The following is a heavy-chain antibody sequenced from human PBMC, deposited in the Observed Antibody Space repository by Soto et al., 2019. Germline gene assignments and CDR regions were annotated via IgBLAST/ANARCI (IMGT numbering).Heavy chain of an antibody. CDR2: IYHSGIT. J-gene: IGHJ5*02. D-gene: IGHD3-3*01. V-gene: IGHV4-30-2*01. CDR3: ARVFKIFGVASQFET. Sequence: KASSTXALTCAVSGVSIIIGGYAVSWIRQPPGNVLDWIGYIYHSGITYYNPSLKSLVTISLDRSKNQFSLKLSSVTAADTAVYYCARVFKIFGVASQFETWGQGTLVTVYS. CDR1: GVSIIIGGYA.